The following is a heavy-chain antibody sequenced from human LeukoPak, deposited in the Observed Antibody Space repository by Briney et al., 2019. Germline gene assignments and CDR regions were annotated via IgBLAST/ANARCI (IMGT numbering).Heavy chain of an antibody. J-gene: IGHJ6*03. CDR3: ARQGIASYYYYMDV. Sequence: SVTVSCKASGGTFSNYAISWVRQAPGQGLEWMGEIITMFGTPNYAQKFQGRVTITADESASAVYMELSSLRSEDTAVYYCARQGIASYYYYMDVWGKGTTVTVSS. D-gene: IGHD6-13*01. CDR2: IITMFGTP. CDR1: GGTFSNYA. V-gene: IGHV1-69*13.